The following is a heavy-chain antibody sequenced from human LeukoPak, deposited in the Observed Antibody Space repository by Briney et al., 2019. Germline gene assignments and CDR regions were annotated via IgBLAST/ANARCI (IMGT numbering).Heavy chain of an antibody. J-gene: IGHJ6*02. V-gene: IGHV3-30-3*01. CDR1: GFTFSRYA. D-gene: IGHD3-10*01. CDR3: ARAMVRGKGAYYYGMDV. CDR2: ISYDGSNK. Sequence: GGSLRLSCAASGFTFSRYAMHWVRQAPGKGLEWVAVISYDGSNKYYADSVKGRFTISRDNSKNTLYLQMNSLRAEDTAVYYCARAMVRGKGAYYYGMDVWGQGTTVTGSS.